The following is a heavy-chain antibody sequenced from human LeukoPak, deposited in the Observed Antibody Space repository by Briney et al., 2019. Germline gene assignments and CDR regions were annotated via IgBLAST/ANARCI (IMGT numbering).Heavy chain of an antibody. Sequence: GGSLRLSCSASGFTFSTYWMSWVRQAPGKGLEWVANMRRDGNEIYYLDSVRGRFTISRDNSKNTVYLQMNRLRVEDTALYYCVRSLDYWGQGTLVTVSS. CDR3: VRSLDY. V-gene: IGHV3-7*03. J-gene: IGHJ4*02. CDR1: GFTFSTYW. CDR2: MRRDGNEI.